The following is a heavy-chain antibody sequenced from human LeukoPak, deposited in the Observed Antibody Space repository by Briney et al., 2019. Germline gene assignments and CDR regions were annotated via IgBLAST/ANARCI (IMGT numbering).Heavy chain of an antibody. D-gene: IGHD6-19*01. CDR1: GGSISSYY. CDR2: IYYSGST. V-gene: IGHV4-59*01. CDR3: ARIAVAGTFLDY. J-gene: IGHJ4*02. Sequence: SETLSLTCTVSGGSISSYYWSCIRQPPGKGLEWIGYIYYSGSTNYNPSHKSRVTISVDTSKNQFSLKLSSVTAADTAVYYCARIAVAGTFLDYWGQGTLVTVSS.